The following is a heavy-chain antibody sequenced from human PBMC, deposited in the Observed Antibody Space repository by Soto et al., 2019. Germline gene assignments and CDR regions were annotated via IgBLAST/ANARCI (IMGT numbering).Heavy chain of an antibody. D-gene: IGHD6-25*01. CDR3: ATYFQRSDMPYPFDI. J-gene: IGHJ3*02. V-gene: IGHV1-24*01. Sequence: ASVKVSCKVSGYTLTELSMHGVRQAPGKGLEWMGGFDPEDGETIYAQKFQGRVTMTEDTSTDTAYMELSSPRSEDTAVYYCATYFQRSDMPYPFDICGQGAMAT. CDR1: GYTLTELS. CDR2: FDPEDGET.